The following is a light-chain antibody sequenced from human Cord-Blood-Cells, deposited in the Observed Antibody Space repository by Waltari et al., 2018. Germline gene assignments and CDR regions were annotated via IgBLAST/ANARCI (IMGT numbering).Light chain of an antibody. CDR1: SSDVGGYNY. J-gene: IGLJ3*02. V-gene: IGLV2-14*01. CDR2: DVS. CDR3: SSYTSSSTWV. Sequence: QSALTQPASVSGSPGQSITISCTGTSSDVGGYNYVSWYQQHPGKAPKLMIDDVSKRHSGVSNRFSGSKSGNTASLTISGLQAEDEADYYCSSYTSSSTWVFGGGTKLTVL.